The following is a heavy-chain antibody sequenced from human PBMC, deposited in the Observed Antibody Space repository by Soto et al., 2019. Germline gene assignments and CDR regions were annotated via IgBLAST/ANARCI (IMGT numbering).Heavy chain of an antibody. CDR1: GGSISSGGYS. J-gene: IGHJ6*02. Sequence: TLSLTCAVSGGSISSGGYSWSWIRQPPGKGLEWIGYMFHSGSTYYSPSLKSRVTISVDTSKNQFSLKPGSVTAADTAVYYCARVDYDFWTYYYGMDVWGQGTTVTVSS. CDR3: ARVDYDFWTYYYGMDV. V-gene: IGHV4-30-2*01. CDR2: MFHSGST. D-gene: IGHD3-3*01.